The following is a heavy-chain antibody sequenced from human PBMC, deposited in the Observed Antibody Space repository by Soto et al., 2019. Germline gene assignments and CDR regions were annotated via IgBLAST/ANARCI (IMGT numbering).Heavy chain of an antibody. CDR2: IDKVGTDS. CDR3: ARGCFGTDV. J-gene: IGHJ6*04. Sequence: EVQLVESGGGLVQPGGSLRLSCAASEFTFSGRSVHWVRQAPGKGLVWVSGIDKVGTDSTYADSVKGRFTSSRDNAKNTVYVQMNSLGVEDTAVEYCARGCFGTDVWGKGTTVTVSS. V-gene: IGHV3-74*01. D-gene: IGHD3-10*02. CDR1: EFTFSGRS.